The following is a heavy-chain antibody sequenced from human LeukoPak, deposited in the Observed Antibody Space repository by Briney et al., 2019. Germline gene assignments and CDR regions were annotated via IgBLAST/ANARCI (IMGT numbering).Heavy chain of an antibody. CDR2: INPNSGGT. CDR1: GYTFTGYY. J-gene: IGHJ4*02. CDR3: ARDHIRSPRPPLNY. Sequence: GASVKVSCKASGYTFTGYYMHWVRQAPGQGLEWMGWINPNSGGTNYAQKFQGRVTMTRDTSISTAYMELSRLRSDDTAVYYCARDHIRSPRPPLNYWGQGTLVTVSS. V-gene: IGHV1-2*02. D-gene: IGHD2-21*01.